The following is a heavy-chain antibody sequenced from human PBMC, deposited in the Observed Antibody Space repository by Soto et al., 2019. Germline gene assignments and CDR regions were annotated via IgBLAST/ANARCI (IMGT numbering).Heavy chain of an antibody. D-gene: IGHD3-22*01. V-gene: IGHV3-30-3*01. Sequence: VVSRILSCSSCVFTFISYSMHWVLQAPGKGLEWVAFISYDGINKYYADSVKGRFNISRDNSKNTMYLQMNSLRAEDTDVYYCARASNNDSGTWFATWGKGTLV. J-gene: IGHJ5*02. CDR2: ISYDGINK. CDR3: ARASNNDSGTWFAT. CDR1: VFTFISYS.